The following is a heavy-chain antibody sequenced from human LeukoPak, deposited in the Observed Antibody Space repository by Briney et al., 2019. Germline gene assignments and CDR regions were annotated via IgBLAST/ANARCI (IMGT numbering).Heavy chain of an antibody. CDR2: INPNSGGT. CDR1: GYTFTGYY. V-gene: IGHV1-2*02. CDR3: ARDREGGGIAAGAAYYYYYMDV. Sequence: ASVKVSCKASGYTFTGYYMHWVRQAPGQGLEWMGWINPNSGGTNYAQKLQGRVTMTRDRSISTAYMELSRLRSDDTAVYYCARDREGGGIAAGAAYYYYYMDVWGKGTTVTVSS. J-gene: IGHJ6*03. D-gene: IGHD6-13*01.